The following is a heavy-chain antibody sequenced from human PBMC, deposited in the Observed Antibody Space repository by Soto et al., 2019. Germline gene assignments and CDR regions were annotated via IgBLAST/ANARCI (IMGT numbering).Heavy chain of an antibody. CDR2: INPNSGGT. CDR1: GYTFTGYY. D-gene: IGHD3-22*01. V-gene: IGHV1-2*04. CDR3: ARSYYDSSGFSYDAFDM. J-gene: IGHJ3*02. Sequence: QVQLVQSGAEVKKPGASVKVSCKASGYTFTGYYMHWVRQAPGQGLEWMGWINPNSGGTNYAQKFKGWVTMTRDTSISTAYMELSRLRSDDAAVYYCARSYYDSSGFSYDAFDMWGEGTMVTVCS.